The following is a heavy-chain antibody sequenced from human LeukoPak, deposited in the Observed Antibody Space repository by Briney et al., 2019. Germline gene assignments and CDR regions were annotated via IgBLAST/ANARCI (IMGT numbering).Heavy chain of an antibody. CDR1: GGSISSYY. Sequence: SETLSLTCTVSGGSISSYYWSWIRQPAGKGLEWIGRIYTSGSTNYNPSLKSRVTMSVDTSMNQFSLKLSSVTAADTAVYYCAGHYDRLPDAFDIWGQGTMVTVSS. J-gene: IGHJ3*02. CDR3: AGHYDRLPDAFDI. CDR2: IYTSGST. D-gene: IGHD3-22*01. V-gene: IGHV4-4*07.